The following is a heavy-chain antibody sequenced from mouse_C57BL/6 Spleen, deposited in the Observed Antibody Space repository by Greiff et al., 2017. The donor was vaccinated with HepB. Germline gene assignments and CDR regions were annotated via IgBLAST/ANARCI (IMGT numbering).Heavy chain of an antibody. D-gene: IGHD3-1*01. Sequence: EVQRVESGGGLVKPGGSLKLSCAASGFTFSSYTMSWVRQTPEKRLEWVATISGSGGNTYYPDSVKGRFTISRDNAKNTLYLQMSSLRAEDTALYYCTRVHRGYFDYWGQGTTLTVSS. CDR3: TRVHRGYFDY. J-gene: IGHJ2*01. CDR1: GFTFSSYT. CDR2: ISGSGGNT. V-gene: IGHV5-9*01.